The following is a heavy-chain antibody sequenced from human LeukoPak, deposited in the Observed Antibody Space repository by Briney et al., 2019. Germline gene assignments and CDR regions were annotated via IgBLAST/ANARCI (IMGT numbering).Heavy chain of an antibody. Sequence: GASVKVSCKASGYTFTDYYVHWVRQAPGQGLEWMGWIKPNTGDTNYAQNFQGRVAMTRDTSISTAYMELSRLRSDDTAVYYCARDPITLTIFGVAIPKKNYGMDVWGQGTTVTVSS. J-gene: IGHJ6*02. CDR1: GYTFTDYY. D-gene: IGHD3-3*01. CDR2: IKPNTGDT. V-gene: IGHV1-2*02. CDR3: ARDPITLTIFGVAIPKKNYGMDV.